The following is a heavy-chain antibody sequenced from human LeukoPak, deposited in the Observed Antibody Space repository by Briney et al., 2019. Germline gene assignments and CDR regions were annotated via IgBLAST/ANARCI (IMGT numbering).Heavy chain of an antibody. Sequence: ASVKVSCKASGYTFTGYYMHWVRQAPGQGLEWMGWINPNSGGTNYAQKFQGMVTMTRDTSISTAYMELSRLRSDDTAVYYCARDQSGSSGYSDYWGQGTLVTVSS. D-gene: IGHD3-22*01. V-gene: IGHV1-2*02. CDR1: GYTFTGYY. CDR3: ARDQSGSSGYSDY. CDR2: INPNSGGT. J-gene: IGHJ4*02.